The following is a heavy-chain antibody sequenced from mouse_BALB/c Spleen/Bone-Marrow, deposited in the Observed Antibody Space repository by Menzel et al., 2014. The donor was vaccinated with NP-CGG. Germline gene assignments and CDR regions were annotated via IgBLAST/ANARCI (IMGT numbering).Heavy chain of an antibody. CDR3: ARLQRGGFYTMDY. J-gene: IGHJ4*01. CDR2: INPGSGGT. V-gene: IGHV1-54*01. D-gene: IGHD6-1*01. CDR1: GYAFTNYL. Sequence: VQLQQSGAEVVRPGTSVKVSCKASGYAFTNYLIEWVKQRPGQGLEWIGVINPGSGGTNYNEKFKGKATLTADKSSSAAYMQFSSLTSDDSAVYFCARLQRGGFYTMDYWGQGTSVTVSS.